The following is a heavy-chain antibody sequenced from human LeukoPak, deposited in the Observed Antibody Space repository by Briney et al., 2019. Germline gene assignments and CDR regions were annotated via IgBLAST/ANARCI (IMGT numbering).Heavy chain of an antibody. J-gene: IGHJ4*02. CDR2: ISWNSGSI. CDR3: AKDYSGWYGWYFDY. D-gene: IGHD6-19*01. Sequence: GRSLRLSCAASGFTFDDYAMHWVRQAPGKGLEWVSGISWNSGSIGYADSVKGRFTISRDNSKNTLYLQMNSLRAEDTAVYYCAKDYSGWYGWYFDYWGQGTLVTVSS. CDR1: GFTFDDYA. V-gene: IGHV3-9*01.